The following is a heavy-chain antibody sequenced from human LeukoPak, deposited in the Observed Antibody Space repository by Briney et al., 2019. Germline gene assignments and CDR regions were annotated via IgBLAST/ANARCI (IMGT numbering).Heavy chain of an antibody. CDR2: IRSNGGKT. CDR3: GKGGYTTWFDP. CDR1: GFTFSDYS. V-gene: IGHV3-23*01. D-gene: IGHD6-13*01. J-gene: IGHJ5*02. Sequence: GGSLRHSCAPSGFTFSDYSMTGVRQALPKGLEWVSTIRSNGGKTYCADCVKGRFSVSRDNSKNTLCVEMNSLRAEQTVAYCGGKGGYTTWFDPWGEGKLVTVSS.